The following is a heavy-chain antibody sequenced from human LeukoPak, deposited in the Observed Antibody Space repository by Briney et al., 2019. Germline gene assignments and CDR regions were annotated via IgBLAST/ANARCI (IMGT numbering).Heavy chain of an antibody. V-gene: IGHV4-61*01. CDR1: GGSIFSSSYY. CDR2: IYYSGST. D-gene: IGHD6-6*01. Sequence: SETLSLTCTVSGGSIFSSSYYWSWIRQPPGKGLEWIGYIYYSGSTNYNPSLKSRVTISVDTSKNQFSLKLSSVTAADTAVYYCATTKAAARGAFDIWGQGTMVTVSS. J-gene: IGHJ3*02. CDR3: ATTKAAARGAFDI.